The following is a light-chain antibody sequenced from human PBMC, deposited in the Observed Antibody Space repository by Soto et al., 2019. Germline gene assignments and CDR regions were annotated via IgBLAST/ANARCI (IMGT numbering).Light chain of an antibody. CDR3: ISYIPSTTTHWV. V-gene: IGLV2-11*01. CDR1: SSDVGEYDY. J-gene: IGLJ3*02. Sequence: QSAPTQPRSVSGSPGQSVTISCTGTSSDVGEYDYVSWYQQHPGKAPKLMIFDVSERPSGVPDRFSGSKTGNTASLTISGLQAEDEADYYCISYIPSTTTHWVFGGGTKLTVL. CDR2: DVS.